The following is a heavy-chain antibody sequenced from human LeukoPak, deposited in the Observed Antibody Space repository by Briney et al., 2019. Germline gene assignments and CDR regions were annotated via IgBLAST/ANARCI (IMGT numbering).Heavy chain of an antibody. V-gene: IGHV3-21*04. CDR2: ISSGSSYI. CDR3: AKDPYGTRYFDY. Sequence: GGSLRLSCAASGFTFSSYSMNWVRQAPGKGLEWVSSISSGSSYIYYADSVKGRFTISRDNSKNTVYLQMNSLRAEDTAVYYCAKDPYGTRYFDYWGQGTLVTVSS. J-gene: IGHJ4*02. D-gene: IGHD2-2*01. CDR1: GFTFSSYS.